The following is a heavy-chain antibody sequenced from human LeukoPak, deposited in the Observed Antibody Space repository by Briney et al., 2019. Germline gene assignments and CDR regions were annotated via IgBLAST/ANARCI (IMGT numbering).Heavy chain of an antibody. D-gene: IGHD3-16*01. J-gene: IGHJ6*02. CDR3: TRVIRPLIDYYYYYGMDV. CDR1: GFTFGDYA. V-gene: IGHV3-49*03. Sequence: PGGSLRLSCTASGFTFGDYAMSWFRQAPGKGLEWVGSIRSKAYGGTTEYAASVKGRFTISRDDSKSIAYLQMNSLKTEDTAVYYCTRVIRPLIDYYYYYGMDVWGQGTTVTVSS. CDR2: IRSKAYGGTT.